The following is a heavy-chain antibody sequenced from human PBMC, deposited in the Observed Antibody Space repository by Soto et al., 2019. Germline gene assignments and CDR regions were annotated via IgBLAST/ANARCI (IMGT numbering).Heavy chain of an antibody. V-gene: IGHV3-23*01. CDR2: ISGSGGST. D-gene: IGHD5-12*01. Sequence: GGSLRLSCAASGFTFSSYAMSWVRQAPGKGLEWVSAISGSGGSTYYADSVKGRFTISRDNSKNTLYLQMNSLRAEDTAVYYCAKNSPLVATIEGLPYYYYGMDVWGQGTTVTVSS. CDR1: GFTFSSYA. J-gene: IGHJ6*02. CDR3: AKNSPLVATIEGLPYYYYGMDV.